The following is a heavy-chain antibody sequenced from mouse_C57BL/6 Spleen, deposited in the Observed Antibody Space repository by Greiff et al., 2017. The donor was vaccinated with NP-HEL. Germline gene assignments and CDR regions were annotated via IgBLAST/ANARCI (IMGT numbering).Heavy chain of an antibody. V-gene: IGHV1-82*01. CDR2: IYAGDGDT. CDR1: GYAFSSSW. Sequence: VQLQQSGPELVKPGASVKISCKASGYAFSSSWMNWVKQRPGKGLEWIGRIYAGDGDTNYNGKFKGKATLTADKSSSTAYMQLSSLTSEDSAVYFCARGGYGNYGAYWGQGTLVTVSA. J-gene: IGHJ3*01. CDR3: ARGGYGNYGAY. D-gene: IGHD2-10*02.